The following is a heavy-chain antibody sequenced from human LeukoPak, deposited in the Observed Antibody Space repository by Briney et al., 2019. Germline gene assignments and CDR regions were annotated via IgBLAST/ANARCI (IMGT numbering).Heavy chain of an antibody. CDR1: GFTFSTYS. CDR2: ISSGSSYI. D-gene: IGHD7-27*01. CDR3: ARESWGFDY. J-gene: IGHJ4*02. V-gene: IGHV3-21*01. Sequence: GGSLRLSCTASGFTFSTYSMNWVRQAPGKGLEWVSSISSGSSYIYYADSVKGRFIISRDNAKNSLYLQMNSLRDEDTAVYYCARESWGFDYWGQGTLVTVSS.